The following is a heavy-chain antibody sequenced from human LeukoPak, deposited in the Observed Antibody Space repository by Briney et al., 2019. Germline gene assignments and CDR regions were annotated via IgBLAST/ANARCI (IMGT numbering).Heavy chain of an antibody. CDR3: ARGPANYDILTGYYHDAFDI. J-gene: IGHJ3*02. Sequence: PSETLSLTCTVSGGSLSTISYYWGVIRHPPGNGLEWMLCIFYSGSAYSTPPLKRRVTISVDTSKNQFSLKLSSVTAAETAVYYCARGPANYDILTGYYHDAFDIWGQGTMVTVSS. D-gene: IGHD3-9*01. CDR2: IFYSGSA. V-gene: IGHV4-39*07. CDR1: GGSLSTISYY.